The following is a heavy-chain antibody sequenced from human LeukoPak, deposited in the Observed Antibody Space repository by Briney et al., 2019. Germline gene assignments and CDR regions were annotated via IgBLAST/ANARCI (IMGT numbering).Heavy chain of an antibody. D-gene: IGHD3-9*01. V-gene: IGHV3-21*04. CDR3: ASQPRYYDILTGYYQTANWFDP. CDR2: ISSSSSYI. Sequence: PGGSLRLSCAASGFTFSSYSMNWVRQAPGKGLEWVSSISSSSSYIYYADSVKGRFTISRDSAKNSLYLQMNSLRAEDTAVYYCASQPRYYDILTGYYQTANWFDPWGQGTLVTVSS. CDR1: GFTFSSYS. J-gene: IGHJ5*02.